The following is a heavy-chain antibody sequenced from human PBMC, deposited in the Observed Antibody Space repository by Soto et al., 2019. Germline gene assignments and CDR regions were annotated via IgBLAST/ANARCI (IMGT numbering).Heavy chain of an antibody. CDR1: GFTFSNAW. Sequence: GGSLRLSCAASGFTFSNAWMNWVRQAPGKGLEWVGRIKSKTDGGTTDYAAPVKGRFTISRDDSKNTLYLQMNSLKTEDTAVYYCTADYYDSSGYYPDVWGQGTTVTVSS. D-gene: IGHD3-22*01. V-gene: IGHV3-15*07. J-gene: IGHJ6*02. CDR2: IKSKTDGGTT. CDR3: TADYYDSSGYYPDV.